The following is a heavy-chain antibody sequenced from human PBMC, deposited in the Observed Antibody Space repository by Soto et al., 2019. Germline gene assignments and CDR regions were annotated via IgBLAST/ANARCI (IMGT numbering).Heavy chain of an antibody. J-gene: IGHJ5*02. CDR3: ARGKTLSYDFWTASSKAQGGWFDP. Sequence: PSETLSLTCAVYGGSLSGYFWSWLRQSPGKGPEWIGEIDHSGNTNYNPSLKSRVSMSIDTSKNQLSLKLTSVTAADTAIYYCARGKTLSYDFWTASSKAQGGWFDPWGQGTPVTVSS. CDR1: GGSLSGYF. CDR2: IDHSGNT. V-gene: IGHV4-34*01. D-gene: IGHD3-3*01.